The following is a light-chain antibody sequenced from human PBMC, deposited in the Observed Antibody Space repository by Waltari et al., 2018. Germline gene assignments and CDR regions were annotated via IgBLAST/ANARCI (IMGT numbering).Light chain of an antibody. V-gene: IGLV3-19*01. CDR2: GQN. J-gene: IGLJ2*01. Sequence: SSELTQDPSVSVALGQTVRTTCPGDSLRRFYASWYQQRPGQAPILVLYGQNNRPSGIPDRFSGSTSGNTASLTITGAQAEDEADYYCHSRDTSSTRVFGGGTRLTV. CDR1: SLRRFY. CDR3: HSRDTSSTRV.